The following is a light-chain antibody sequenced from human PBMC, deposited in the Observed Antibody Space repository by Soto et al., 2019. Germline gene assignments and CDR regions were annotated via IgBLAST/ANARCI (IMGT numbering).Light chain of an antibody. Sequence: DIVLTQSPGTLSLSPGKRATLSCWASQSVGNNYLAWYQQKPGQAPRLLIYHASSRATGIPDRFSGSGSGTDFTLTISRLEPEVFAVYYCQQYGWSPPITFSPGPRLAI. CDR1: QSVGNNY. CDR3: QQYGWSPPIT. CDR2: HAS. V-gene: IGKV3-20*01. J-gene: IGKJ5*01.